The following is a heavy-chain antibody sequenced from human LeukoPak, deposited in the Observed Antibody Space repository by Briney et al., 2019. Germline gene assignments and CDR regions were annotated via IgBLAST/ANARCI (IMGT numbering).Heavy chain of an antibody. V-gene: IGHV3-23*01. Sequence: GGSLRLSCAASGFTFSSYAMSWVRQAPGKGLEWVSGFSGGDGSTSYADSVKGRFTISRDNSKNTLYLQMNSLRAEDTAVYYCAKGDVVPGTIYDYWGQGTLVTVSS. CDR2: FSGGDGST. CDR3: AKGDVVPGTIYDY. CDR1: GFTFSSYA. D-gene: IGHD2-2*02. J-gene: IGHJ4*02.